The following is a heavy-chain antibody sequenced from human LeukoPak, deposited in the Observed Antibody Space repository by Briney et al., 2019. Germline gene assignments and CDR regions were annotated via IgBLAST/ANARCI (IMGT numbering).Heavy chain of an antibody. D-gene: IGHD2-2*01. Sequence: PGGSLRLSCAASGFTFSSYAMSWVRQAPGKGLEWVSAISGRAGSTYYADSVKGRFTISRDNSKNTLYLQMNSLRAEDTAVYYCAKGVIVVVPAAPFDYWGQGTLVTVSS. CDR3: AKGVIVVVPAAPFDY. CDR2: ISGRAGST. J-gene: IGHJ4*02. CDR1: GFTFSSYA. V-gene: IGHV3-23*01.